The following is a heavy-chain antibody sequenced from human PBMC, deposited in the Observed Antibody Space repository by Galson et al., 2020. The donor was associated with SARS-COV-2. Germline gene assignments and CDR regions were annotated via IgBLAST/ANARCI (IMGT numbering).Heavy chain of an antibody. CDR3: AKNGYDCWSVDS. V-gene: IGHV3-30*04. D-gene: IGHD3-3*01. Sequence: LSLTCAASGFTFSNYAMHWVRQAPGKGLEWVAVISYDGSNKYYADSVKGRFTISRANSKNTLYLQMNSLRAEDTAVYYCAKNGYDCWSVDSWGQGTLVTVSS. CDR2: ISYDGSNK. CDR1: GFTFSNYA. J-gene: IGHJ4*02.